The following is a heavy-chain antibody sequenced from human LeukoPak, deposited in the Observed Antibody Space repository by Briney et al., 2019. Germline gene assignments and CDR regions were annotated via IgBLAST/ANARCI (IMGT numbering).Heavy chain of an antibody. CDR1: GGSISSSSYY. CDR3: ASGYSYGYYYYGMDV. V-gene: IGHV4-61*02. CDR2: IYTSGST. D-gene: IGHD5-18*01. Sequence: KPSETLSLTCTVSGGSISSSSYYWSWIRQPAGKGLEWIGRIYTSGSTNYNPSLKSRVTMSVDTSKNQFSLKLSSVTAADTAVYYCASGYSYGYYYYGMDVWGQGTTVTVSS. J-gene: IGHJ6*02.